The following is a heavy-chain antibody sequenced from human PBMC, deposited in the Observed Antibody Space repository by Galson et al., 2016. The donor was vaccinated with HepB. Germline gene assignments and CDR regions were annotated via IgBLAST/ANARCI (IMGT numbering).Heavy chain of an antibody. V-gene: IGHV5-51*01. CDR1: GYNFTNYW. D-gene: IGHD2-21*01. J-gene: IGHJ6*02. CDR2: INPGDSDT. CDR3: ARRGSGIIRGIVAYYYYGLDV. Sequence: QSGAEVKKPGESLKISCKGSGYNFTNYWIGWVRQMPGKGLEWMGIINPGDSDTRYNPSIQGQVIISADKSINSAYLQWSSLEASDSAMYLCARRGSGIIRGIVAYYYYGLDVWCQGTSVCVS.